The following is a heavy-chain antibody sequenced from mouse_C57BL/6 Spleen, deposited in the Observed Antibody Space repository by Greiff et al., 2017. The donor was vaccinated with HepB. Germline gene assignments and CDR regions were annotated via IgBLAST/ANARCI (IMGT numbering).Heavy chain of an antibody. D-gene: IGHD1-1*01. CDR2: ISSGSSTI. CDR1: GFTFSDYG. J-gene: IGHJ1*03. CDR3: ARDYYGSSYWDFDV. V-gene: IGHV5-17*01. Sequence: DVHLVESGGGLVKPGGSLKLSCAASGFTFSDYGMHWVRQAPEKGLEWVAYISSGSSTIYYADTVKGRFTISRDNAKNTLFLQMTSLRSEDTAMYYCARDYYGSSYWDFDVWGTGTTVTVSS.